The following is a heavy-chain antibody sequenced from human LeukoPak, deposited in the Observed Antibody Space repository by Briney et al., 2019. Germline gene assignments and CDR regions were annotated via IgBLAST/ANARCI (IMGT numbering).Heavy chain of an antibody. CDR3: ARERRSLSKGPFDY. V-gene: IGHV4-59*01. Sequence: SETLSLTCTVSGGSISSYYWSGIRQPPGEGLEWIGYIYYSGSTNYNPSLKSRVTISVDTSKNQFSLKLSSVTAADTAVYYCARERRSLSKGPFDYWGQGTLFTVSS. CDR1: GGSISSYY. D-gene: IGHD1-1*01. J-gene: IGHJ4*02. CDR2: IYYSGST.